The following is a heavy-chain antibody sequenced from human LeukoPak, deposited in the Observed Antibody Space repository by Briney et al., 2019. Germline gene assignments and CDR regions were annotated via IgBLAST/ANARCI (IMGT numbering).Heavy chain of an antibody. J-gene: IGHJ4*02. CDR3: TLGGSGSYSSLLEFDY. D-gene: IGHD3-10*01. CDR2: IRSKAYGGTT. Sequence: GGSLRLSCTASGFTFGDYAMSWVRQAPGKGLEWVGFIRSKAYGGTTEYAASVKGRFTISRDDSKSIAYLQMNSLKTEDTAVYYCTLGGSGSYSSLLEFDYWGQGTLVTVSS. CDR1: GFTFGDYA. V-gene: IGHV3-49*04.